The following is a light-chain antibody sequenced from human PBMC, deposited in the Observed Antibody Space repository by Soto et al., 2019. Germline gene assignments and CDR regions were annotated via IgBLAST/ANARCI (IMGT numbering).Light chain of an antibody. CDR3: QQYGSSPTT. J-gene: IGKJ5*01. CDR1: QSVSSSY. V-gene: IGKV3-20*01. Sequence: IVLTQSPGTLSLSPGERATLSLRASQSVSSSYLAWYQQKPGQAPRLLIYGASSRATGIPDRFSGSGSGTDFTLTISRLEPEDFAVYYCQQYGSSPTTFAQGTRLEIK. CDR2: GAS.